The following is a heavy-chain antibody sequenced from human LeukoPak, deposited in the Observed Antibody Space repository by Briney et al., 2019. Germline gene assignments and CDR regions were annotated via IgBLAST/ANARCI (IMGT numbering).Heavy chain of an antibody. CDR3: ASRVVAALSDEFDY. D-gene: IGHD2-15*01. J-gene: IGHJ4*02. CDR1: GGSISSSSYH. CDR2: IYYSGST. Sequence: SETLSLTCTVSGGSISSSSYHWGWIRQPPGKGLEWIGSIYYSGSTYYNPSLKSRVTISVDTSKNQFSLKLSSVTAADTAVYYCASRVVAALSDEFDYWGQGTLVTVSS. V-gene: IGHV4-39*01.